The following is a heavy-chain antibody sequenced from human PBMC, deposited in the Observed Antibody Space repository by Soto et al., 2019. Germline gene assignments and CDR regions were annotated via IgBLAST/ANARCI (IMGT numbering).Heavy chain of an antibody. CDR2: IFWNDDK. CDR3: AHSARRYNWNEGYYYYLDV. J-gene: IGHJ6*03. D-gene: IGHD1-20*01. Sequence: QITLKESGPTLVKPTQTLTLTCTFSGFSLSTSGVGVGWIRQPPGEALEWLALIFWNDDKRYSPSLRSRLTIAKDTSKNRVVLAMTDMDPVDTATYYCAHSARRYNWNEGYYYYLDVWGKGTTVTVSS. V-gene: IGHV2-5*01. CDR1: GFSLSTSGVG.